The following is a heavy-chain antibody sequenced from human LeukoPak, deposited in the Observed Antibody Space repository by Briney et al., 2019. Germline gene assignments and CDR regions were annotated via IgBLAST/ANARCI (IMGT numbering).Heavy chain of an antibody. D-gene: IGHD3-22*01. CDR2: INTDGTIT. V-gene: IGHV3-74*01. J-gene: IGHJ3*02. CDR1: GFTFTSYR. Sequence: GGSLRLSCAASGFTFTSYRMHWVRQAPGKGLVWLSRINTDGTITSYADSLEGRFTISRDNAKNTVYLQMNSLRTEDTAVYYCARVRAYSSGYYYDAFDIWGQGTMVTVSS. CDR3: ARVRAYSSGYYYDAFDI.